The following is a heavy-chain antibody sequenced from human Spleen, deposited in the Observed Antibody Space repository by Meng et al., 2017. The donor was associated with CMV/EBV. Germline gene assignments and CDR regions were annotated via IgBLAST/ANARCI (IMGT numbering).Heavy chain of an antibody. CDR1: GGSISSRNW. CDR2: IYHSGSI. D-gene: IGHD3-22*01. CDR3: ARGKRFSSGRDHYYGMDV. V-gene: IGHV4-4*02. Sequence: SETLSLTCAVSGGSISSRNWWSWVRQVPGKGLEWIGEIYHSGSINYKPSLKSRITISLDKSKNQFSLKLSSVTAADTAVYYCARGKRFSSGRDHYYGMDVWGQGTTVTVSS. J-gene: IGHJ6*02.